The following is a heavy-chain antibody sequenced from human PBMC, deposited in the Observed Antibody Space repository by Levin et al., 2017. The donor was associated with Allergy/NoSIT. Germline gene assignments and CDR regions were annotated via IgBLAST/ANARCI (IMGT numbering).Heavy chain of an antibody. CDR1: GFAFSSYA. V-gene: IGHV3-23*01. J-gene: IGHJ4*02. CDR3: AKKAYGSGSYYHFDY. CDR2: ISGGGGGT. Sequence: GGSLRLSCAASGFAFSSYAMSWVRQSPGKGLEWLSAISGGGGGTYYADSVKGRFTISRDNSKNTLYLQMNSLRAEDTAVYYCAKKAYGSGSYYHFDYWGQGTLVTVSS. D-gene: IGHD3-10*01.